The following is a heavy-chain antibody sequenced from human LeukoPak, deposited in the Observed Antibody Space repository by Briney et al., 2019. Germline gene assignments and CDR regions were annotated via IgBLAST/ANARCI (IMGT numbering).Heavy chain of an antibody. CDR2: ISGSSTTT. Sequence: HPGGSLRLSCAASGFSVSNTYMSWVRQAPGKGLEWVSSISGSSTTTYDADSVKGRFTISRDNSQNTLYLQMNSLRAEDTAVYYCAKYSSWSYFDFWGQGTLVTVSS. CDR3: AKYSSWSYFDF. CDR1: GFSVSNTY. J-gene: IGHJ4*02. D-gene: IGHD6-6*01. V-gene: IGHV3-23*01.